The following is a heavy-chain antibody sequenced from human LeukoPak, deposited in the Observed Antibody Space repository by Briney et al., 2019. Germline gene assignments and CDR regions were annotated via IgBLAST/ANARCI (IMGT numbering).Heavy chain of an antibody. CDR1: GFPFEYYV. V-gene: IGHV3-9*01. Sequence: SLRLSCAASGFPFEYYVTLWVRQAAGRGLAGVSGVSWFSGRIGHAAVVKGRFTISRSSAKNTLYLQMNSLRVEDTAVYYCAKERRPNDYWGQGTLVTVSS. CDR3: AKERRPNDY. J-gene: IGHJ4*02. CDR2: VSWFSGRI.